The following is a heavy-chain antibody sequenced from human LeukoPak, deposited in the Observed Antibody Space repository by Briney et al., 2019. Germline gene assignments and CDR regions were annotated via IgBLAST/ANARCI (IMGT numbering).Heavy chain of an antibody. CDR3: ARDNRWGLRYFDY. V-gene: IGHV3-20*04. Sequence: GGSLRLSCAASGFTFDDYGMSWVRQVPGKGLEWVSGISWNGGSTSYADSVKGRFTMSRDNAKNSLYLQMSSLGAEDTALYYCARDNRWGLRYFDYWGQGALVTVSS. CDR1: GFTFDDYG. D-gene: IGHD2-21*01. CDR2: ISWNGGST. J-gene: IGHJ4*02.